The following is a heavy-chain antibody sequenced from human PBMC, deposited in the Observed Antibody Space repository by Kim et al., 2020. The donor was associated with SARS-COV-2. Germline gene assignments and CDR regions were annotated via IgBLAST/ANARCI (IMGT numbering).Heavy chain of an antibody. CDR2: IYYSGST. Sequence: SETLSLTCTVSGGSISSYYWSWIRQPPGKGLEWIGYIYYSGSTNYNPSLKSRVTISVDTSKNQFSLKLSSVTAADTAVYYCARDPSNYDFWSGYYYEDAFDIWGQGTMVTVSS. CDR1: GGSISSYY. CDR3: ARDPSNYDFWSGYYYEDAFDI. J-gene: IGHJ3*02. D-gene: IGHD3-3*01. V-gene: IGHV4-59*13.